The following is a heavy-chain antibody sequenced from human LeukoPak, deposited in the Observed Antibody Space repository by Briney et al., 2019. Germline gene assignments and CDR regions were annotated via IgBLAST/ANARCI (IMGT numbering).Heavy chain of an antibody. J-gene: IGHJ4*02. Sequence: AGGSLRLSCEASGFTFSDYSMNWVRQAPGKGLEWLSYITSTSDTIYHADSVKGRFTISRDNAKNSVYLQMNSLRAEDTAVYYCARSSGYPFFDYWGQGTLVTVSS. CDR3: ARSSGYPFFDY. CDR2: ITSTSDTI. CDR1: GFTFSDYS. V-gene: IGHV3-48*01. D-gene: IGHD3-22*01.